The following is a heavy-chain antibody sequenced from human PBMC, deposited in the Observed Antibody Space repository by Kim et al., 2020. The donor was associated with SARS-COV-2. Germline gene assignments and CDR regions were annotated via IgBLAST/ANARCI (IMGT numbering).Heavy chain of an antibody. Sequence: PSLKGRVTISVDTSKNQFSLKLSSVTAADTAVYYCARHRIGDGYNRRFDYWGQGTLVTVSS. D-gene: IGHD5-12*01. V-gene: IGHV4-39*01. CDR3: ARHRIGDGYNRRFDY. J-gene: IGHJ4*02.